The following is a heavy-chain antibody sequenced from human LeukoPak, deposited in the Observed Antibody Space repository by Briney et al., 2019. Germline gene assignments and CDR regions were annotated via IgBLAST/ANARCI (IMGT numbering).Heavy chain of an antibody. V-gene: IGHV3-23*01. CDR3: ARDNRYSYGLGPPTSVFDY. D-gene: IGHD5-18*01. Sequence: GGSLRLSCAASGFTFSSYAMSWVRQAPGKGLEWVSAISGSGGSTYYADSVKGRFTISRDNSKNTLYLQMNSLRAEDTAVYYCARDNRYSYGLGPPTSVFDYWGQGTLVTVSS. J-gene: IGHJ4*02. CDR1: GFTFSSYA. CDR2: ISGSGGST.